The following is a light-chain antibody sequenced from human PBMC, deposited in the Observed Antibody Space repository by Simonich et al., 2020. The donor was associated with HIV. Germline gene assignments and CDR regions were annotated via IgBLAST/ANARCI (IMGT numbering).Light chain of an antibody. CDR2: GAS. V-gene: IGKV3-15*01. CDR1: QSVSTN. CDR3: QQYNNWPLL. J-gene: IGKJ2*01. Sequence: EIVMTQSPATLSVSPGATATLSCRASQSVSTNLAWYQQKPGQAPRLLIYGASTRATGIPARFSGSGSGRDFTLTISNMHSEDFAVYYCQQYNNWPLLFGQGTKLEIK.